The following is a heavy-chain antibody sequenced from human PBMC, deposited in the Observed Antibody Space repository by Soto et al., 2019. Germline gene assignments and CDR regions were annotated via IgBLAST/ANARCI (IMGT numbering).Heavy chain of an antibody. Sequence: TLSLTCTVSGGSISSYYWSWIRQPPGKGLEWIGYIYYSGSTNYNPSLKSRVTISVDTSKNQFSLKLSSVTAADTAVYYCAGHSYGSGSYLLFDYWGQGTLVTVSS. J-gene: IGHJ4*02. V-gene: IGHV4-59*01. CDR1: GGSISSYY. CDR2: IYYSGST. D-gene: IGHD3-10*01. CDR3: AGHSYGSGSYLLFDY.